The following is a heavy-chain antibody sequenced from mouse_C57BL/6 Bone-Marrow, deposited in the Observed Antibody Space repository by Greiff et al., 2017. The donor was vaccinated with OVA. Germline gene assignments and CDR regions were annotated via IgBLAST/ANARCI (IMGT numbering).Heavy chain of an antibody. CDR1: GYTFTGYW. J-gene: IGHJ2*01. Sequence: VQLQQSGAELMKPGASVKLSCKATGYTFTGYWIEWVKQRPGKGLEWIGRIYPGDGDTNYNGKFKGKATLTADKSSSTAYMQLSSLTSEDSAVYFCAKDYYGSPDYWGQGTTLTVSS. D-gene: IGHD1-1*01. CDR2: IYPGDGDT. V-gene: IGHV1-82*01. CDR3: AKDYYGSPDY.